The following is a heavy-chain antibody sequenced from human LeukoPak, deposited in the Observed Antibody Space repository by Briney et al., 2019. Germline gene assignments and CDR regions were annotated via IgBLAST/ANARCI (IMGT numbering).Heavy chain of an antibody. CDR1: SDAITSY. CDR2: IFHTGII. V-gene: IGHV4-59*01. Sequence: SETLSLTCIILSDAITSYWSWIRQPPGKGLEFLGYIFHTGIIKYNPSLGSRLTISLDTSKRQLSLRLTSVTAADTANYFCARRPRAPDIWGQGTMVIVSS. J-gene: IGHJ3*02. CDR3: ARRPRAPDI.